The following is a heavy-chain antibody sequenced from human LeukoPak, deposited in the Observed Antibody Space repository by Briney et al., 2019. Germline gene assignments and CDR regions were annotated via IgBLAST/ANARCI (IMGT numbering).Heavy chain of an antibody. V-gene: IGHV4-34*01. D-gene: IGHD2-21*01. CDR1: GGSFSGYY. CDR3: AQIGYYYGMDV. J-gene: IGHJ6*02. Sequence: SETLSLTCAVYGGSFSGYYWSWIRQPPGKGLEWIGEINHSGSTNYNPSLKSRVTISVDTSKNQFSLKLSSVTAADTAVYYCAQIGYYYGMDVWGQGTTVTVSS. CDR2: INHSGST.